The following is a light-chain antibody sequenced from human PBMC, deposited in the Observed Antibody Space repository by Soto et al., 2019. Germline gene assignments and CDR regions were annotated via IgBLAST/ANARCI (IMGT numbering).Light chain of an antibody. Sequence: QSVLTQPASVSGSPGQSITITCTGTSSDVGGYNYVSWYQQHPGKAPKVLISDVSNRPSGISNRFSGSKSGNTASLTISGLQAEDEADYYCSSYTSIDTWVFRTGTKVTVL. CDR2: DVS. J-gene: IGLJ1*01. V-gene: IGLV2-14*03. CDR3: SSYTSIDTWV. CDR1: SSDVGGYNY.